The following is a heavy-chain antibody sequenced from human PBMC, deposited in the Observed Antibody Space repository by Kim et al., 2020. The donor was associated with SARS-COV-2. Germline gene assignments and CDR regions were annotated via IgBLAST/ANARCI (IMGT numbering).Heavy chain of an antibody. Sequence: GGSLRLSCAASGFTFEDYAMNWVRQLPGKGLEWVSLISADGVKTYYADSVRGRFTISRNNNKNSLYLQMNSLSSEDTAFYFCAKDICSSTSCPYYYYGMDVWGPGNTVCVAS. J-gene: IGHJ6*02. CDR2: ISADGVKT. D-gene: IGHD2-2*01. CDR3: AKDICSSTSCPYYYYGMDV. V-gene: IGHV3-43*02. CDR1: GFTFEDYA.